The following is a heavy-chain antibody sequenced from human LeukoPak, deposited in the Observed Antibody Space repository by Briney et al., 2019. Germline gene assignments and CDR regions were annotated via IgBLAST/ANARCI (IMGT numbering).Heavy chain of an antibody. CDR3: AKDRLYVPASGNWFDP. Sequence: GGSLRLSCAASGFTFSSYAMSWVRQAPGKGLEWVSAICGSGGSTYYADSVKGRFTISRDNSKNTLYLQMNRLRAEDTAVYYCAKDRLYVPASGNWFDPWGQGTLVTVSS. CDR1: GFTFSSYA. J-gene: IGHJ5*02. CDR2: ICGSGGST. V-gene: IGHV3-23*01. D-gene: IGHD2-2*01.